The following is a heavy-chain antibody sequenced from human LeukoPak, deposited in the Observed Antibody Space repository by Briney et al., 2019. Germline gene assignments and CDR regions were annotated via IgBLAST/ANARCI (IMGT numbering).Heavy chain of an antibody. CDR3: ARHGIVVVTAGFDS. CDR2: IYYSGKP. Sequence: SETLSLTCTVSNGSISSSSYYWGWIRQPPGKGLEWIGSIYYSGKPYYNSSLKSRVTMSVDTSKNQFSLKLSSVTAADTAMYYCARHGIVVVTAGFDSWGQGTLVTVSS. D-gene: IGHD2-21*02. J-gene: IGHJ4*02. CDR1: NGSISSSSYY. V-gene: IGHV4-39*01.